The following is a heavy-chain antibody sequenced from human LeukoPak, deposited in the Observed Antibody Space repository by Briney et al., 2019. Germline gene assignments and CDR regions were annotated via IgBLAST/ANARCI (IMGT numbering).Heavy chain of an antibody. D-gene: IGHD5-18*01. Sequence: SETLSLTCAVYGGSFSGYYWSWIRQPPGKGLEWIGEINHSGSTNYNPSLKSRVTISVDTSRNQFSLKLSSVTAADTAVYYCARGQRIQLWFEAYFDYWGQGTLVTVSS. V-gene: IGHV4-34*01. CDR1: GGSFSGYY. J-gene: IGHJ4*02. CDR2: INHSGST. CDR3: ARGQRIQLWFEAYFDY.